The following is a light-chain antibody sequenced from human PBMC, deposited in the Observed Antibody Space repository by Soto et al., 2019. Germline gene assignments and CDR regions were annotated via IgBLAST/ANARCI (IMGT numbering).Light chain of an antibody. CDR2: DAS. V-gene: IGKV3-15*01. CDR3: QQYNNWPPNT. CDR1: QSVSTN. J-gene: IGKJ5*01. Sequence: EIVMTQSPATLSVSPGERATLSCRASQSVSTNLAWYQQKPGQAPRLLIYDASTRATSVPARFSGSGSGTEFTLTIYSLQSEDFAVYYCQQYNNWPPNTFGQGTRLEIK.